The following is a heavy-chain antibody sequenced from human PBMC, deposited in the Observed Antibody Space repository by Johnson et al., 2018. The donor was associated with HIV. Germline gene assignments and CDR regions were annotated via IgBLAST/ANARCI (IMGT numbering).Heavy chain of an antibody. V-gene: IGHV3-23*04. J-gene: IGHJ3*02. CDR3: AKDKQGTISDALDI. CDR2: IGVSGDST. CDR1: GFTFSSYV. D-gene: IGHD3-3*01. Sequence: VQLVESGGGLVQPGGSLRLSCAASGFTFSSYVMSWVRQAPGKGLEGVSGIGVSGDSTYYADSVKGLYTISRDNSKKTLYLQLNSLRAEDTAIYYCAKDKQGTISDALDIWGQGTMVTVSS.